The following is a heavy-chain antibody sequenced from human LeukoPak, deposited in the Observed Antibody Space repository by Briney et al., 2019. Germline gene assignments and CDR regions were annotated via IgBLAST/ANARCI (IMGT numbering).Heavy chain of an antibody. D-gene: IGHD3-22*01. CDR1: GGSISSGSYY. J-gene: IGHJ4*02. CDR2: IYTSGST. V-gene: IGHV4-61*02. Sequence: SQTLSLTCTVSGGSISSGSYYWSWIRQPAGKGLEWIGGIYTSGSTNYNPSLKSRVTISVDTSKNQFSLKLSSVTAADTAVYYCARVYDSSGYYYGAIDYWGQGTLVTVSS. CDR3: ARVYDSSGYYYGAIDY.